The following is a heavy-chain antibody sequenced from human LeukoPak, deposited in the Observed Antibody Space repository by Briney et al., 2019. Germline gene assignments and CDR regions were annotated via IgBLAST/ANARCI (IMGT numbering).Heavy chain of an antibody. Sequence: PGGSLRLSCAASGFTFSYYYMSWIRQAPGKGLEWVSYISSSGSTIYYADSVKGRFTISRDNAKNSLYLQMNSLRAEDTAVYYCARDFQILSAFDIWGQGTMVTVSS. CDR3: ARDFQILSAFDI. CDR1: GFTFSYYY. J-gene: IGHJ3*02. CDR2: ISSSGSTI. V-gene: IGHV3-11*01. D-gene: IGHD2-15*01.